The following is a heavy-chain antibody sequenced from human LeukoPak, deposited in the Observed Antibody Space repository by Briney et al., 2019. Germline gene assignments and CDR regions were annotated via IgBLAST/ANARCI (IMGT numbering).Heavy chain of an antibody. CDR2: VNNDGSST. J-gene: IGHJ4*02. CDR3: AKGGLRVTDY. Sequence: PGGSLRLSCAASGFIFSNYWMHWFRQAPGKGLVWVSRVNNDGSSTTYADSVKGRFTISRDNAKNTLYLQMNSLRAEDTAVYYCAKGGLRVTDYWGQGTLVTVSS. D-gene: IGHD5/OR15-5a*01. V-gene: IGHV3-74*03. CDR1: GFIFSNYW.